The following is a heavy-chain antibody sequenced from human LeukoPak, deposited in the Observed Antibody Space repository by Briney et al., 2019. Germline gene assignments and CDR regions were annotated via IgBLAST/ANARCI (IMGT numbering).Heavy chain of an antibody. D-gene: IGHD3-16*01. Sequence: GGSLRLSCAASGFTFSSYSMNWVRQAPGKGLEWVSAISSSSSYIYYADSVKGRFTISRDNAKNSLYLKMNSLRAEDTAVYYCARELWGSHDYWGQGTLVTVSS. CDR3: ARELWGSHDY. CDR1: GFTFSSYS. J-gene: IGHJ4*02. V-gene: IGHV3-21*01. CDR2: ISSSSSYI.